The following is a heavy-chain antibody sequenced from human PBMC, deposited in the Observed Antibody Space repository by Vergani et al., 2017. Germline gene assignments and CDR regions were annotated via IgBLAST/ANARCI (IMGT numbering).Heavy chain of an antibody. J-gene: IGHJ4*02. D-gene: IGHD3-16*02. V-gene: IGHV3-21*01. Sequence: EVQLVESGGGLVKPGGSLRLSCAASGFTFSSYSMNWVRQAPGKGLEWVSSIISSRSYIYYADSVKGRFTISRDNAKNSLYLQMNSLRAEDTAVYYCARDLSLYYDYVWGSYRYTAGFDYWGQGTLVTVSS. CDR3: ARDLSLYYDYVWGSYRYTAGFDY. CDR2: IISSRSYI. CDR1: GFTFSSYS.